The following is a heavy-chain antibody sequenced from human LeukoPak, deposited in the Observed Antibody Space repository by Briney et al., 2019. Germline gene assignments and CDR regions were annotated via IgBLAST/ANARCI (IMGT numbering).Heavy chain of an antibody. CDR3: ARADFIDAGPYLIGP. CDR2: INTKSGRT. V-gene: IGHV1-2*02. CDR1: GYSFTDYY. Sequence: ASVRVSCKTSGYSFTDYYIHWVRQAPGQGLEWMGWINTKSGRTSSARKFQGRVTMTRDPSITSVYMDMAWLTSDDTAIYFCARADFIDAGPYLIGPWGQGTLVTVSS. D-gene: IGHD3-3*01. J-gene: IGHJ5*02.